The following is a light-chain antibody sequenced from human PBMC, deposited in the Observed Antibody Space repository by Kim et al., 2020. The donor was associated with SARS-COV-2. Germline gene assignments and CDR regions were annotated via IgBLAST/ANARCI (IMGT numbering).Light chain of an antibody. CDR2: KAS. V-gene: IGKV1-5*03. CDR3: QQYNTYPWT. Sequence: AAVGVRATSTCRASQGISSWLAWYQQKPGKAPKLLIYKASSLQSGVPSRFSGSESGTEFTLTISSLQPDDFATYYCQQYNTYPWTFGQGTKVDIK. CDR1: QGISSW. J-gene: IGKJ1*01.